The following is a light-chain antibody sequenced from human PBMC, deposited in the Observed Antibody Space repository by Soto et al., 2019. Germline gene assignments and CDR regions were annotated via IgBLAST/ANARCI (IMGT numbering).Light chain of an antibody. CDR1: QDINYY. CDR2: AAS. Sequence: IQLTQSPSSLSASVGDRVTITCRASQDINYYLAWYQQKPGTAPKLLIYAASTLQSGVPSRFSGSGSGTDSTLTISRLQPEDFATYYCQQLDNYPRTFGPGTKVDIK. J-gene: IGKJ3*01. CDR3: QQLDNYPRT. V-gene: IGKV1-9*01.